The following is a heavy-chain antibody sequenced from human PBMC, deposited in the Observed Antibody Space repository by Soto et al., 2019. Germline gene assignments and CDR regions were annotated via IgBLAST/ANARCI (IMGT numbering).Heavy chain of an antibody. CDR1: GDSISSSNW. J-gene: IGHJ4*02. CDR2: IYHSGTT. CDR3: ARDNVLLFDY. V-gene: IGHV4-4*02. D-gene: IGHD3-10*01. Sequence: SETLSLTCAVSGDSISSSNWWSWVRQPPGKGLEWIGEIYHSGTTHYNPSLKSRVTMSLDKSRNQFSLKLSSVTAADTAMYYCARDNVLLFDYWGQGTLLTVSS.